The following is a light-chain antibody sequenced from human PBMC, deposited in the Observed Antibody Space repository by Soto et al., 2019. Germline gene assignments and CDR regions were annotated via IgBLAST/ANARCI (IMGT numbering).Light chain of an antibody. CDR1: SHDVGGYNY. V-gene: IGLV2-14*01. Sequence: QSVLTQPASVSGSPGQSITISCTGNSHDVGGYNYVSWYQQHPGKAPKLIIYEVTDRPSGVSNRFSGSKSGNTASLTISGLQPEDEGDYYCSSYISSITGVFGTGTKVTVL. J-gene: IGLJ1*01. CDR2: EVT. CDR3: SSYISSITGV.